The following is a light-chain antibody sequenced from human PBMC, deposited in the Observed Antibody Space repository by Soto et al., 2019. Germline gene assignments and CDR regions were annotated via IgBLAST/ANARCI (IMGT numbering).Light chain of an antibody. J-gene: IGKJ5*01. CDR1: QSVNSN. V-gene: IGKV3-15*01. CDR3: QQYSKWPIT. CDR2: GIS. Sequence: IVMTQSPGTLSVSPGERVTLSCMASQSVNSNYLAWYQQHPGQPPRLLIYGISTRATGIPARFSGSGSGTEFSLTISSLQSEDFAVYYCQQYSKWPITFGQGTRLEIK.